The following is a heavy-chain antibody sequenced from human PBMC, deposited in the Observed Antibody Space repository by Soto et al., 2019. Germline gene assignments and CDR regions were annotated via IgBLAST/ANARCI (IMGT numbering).Heavy chain of an antibody. D-gene: IGHD5-18*01. CDR1: GGSISSGDYY. CDR2: IYYSGST. V-gene: IGHV4-30-4*01. J-gene: IGHJ4*02. Sequence: SETLSLTCTVSGGSISSGDYYWSWIRQPPGKGLEWIGYIYYSGSTYYNPSLRSRVTISIDRSNDQFSLNLKSVTAADTAVYYCARERGGYGLFDSWGQGTLVTVSS. CDR3: ARERGGYGLFDS.